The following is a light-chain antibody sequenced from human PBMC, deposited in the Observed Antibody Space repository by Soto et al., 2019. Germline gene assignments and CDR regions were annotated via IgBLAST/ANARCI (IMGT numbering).Light chain of an antibody. CDR3: QQYNNWPFS. V-gene: IGKV3-15*01. CDR1: QGVTTN. CDR2: DVS. Sequence: EIVLTQSPGTLSLSPGERATLSCRAGQGVTTNFAWYQQKSGQSPRLLIYDVSIRATGVPARFSGTGSETDFTLTISGLQSEDSAVYFCQQYNNWPFSFGQGTKVDI. J-gene: IGKJ1*01.